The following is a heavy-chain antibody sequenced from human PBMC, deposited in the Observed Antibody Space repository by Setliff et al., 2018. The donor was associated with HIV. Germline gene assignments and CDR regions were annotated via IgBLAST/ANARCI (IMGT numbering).Heavy chain of an antibody. CDR3: SRHLSGGRDY. D-gene: IGHD1-26*01. Sequence: PSETLSLTCTVSGGSISSGDLCWGWIRQPPGKGLEWIGSVCYSDNTYYSPSLKSRVFISVDTSKNQFSLSLNSVTAADTAIYYCSRHLSGGRDYWGQGTLVTVSS. CDR2: VCYSDNT. CDR1: GGSISSGDLC. V-gene: IGHV4-39*01. J-gene: IGHJ4*02.